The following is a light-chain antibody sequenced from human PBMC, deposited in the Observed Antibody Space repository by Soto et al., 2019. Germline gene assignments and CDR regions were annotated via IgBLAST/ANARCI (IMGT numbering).Light chain of an antibody. CDR3: KSYADSNTYV. Sequence: QSALTQPPSASGSPGQSVTISCTGTKSDIGVYDFVSWYQQHPGKAPRLIIYEVVQRPSGVPDRFSGSKSGNTASLTVSGLQAADEADYFCKSYADSNTYVFGSGTKLTVL. CDR1: KSDIGVYDF. V-gene: IGLV2-8*01. CDR2: EVV. J-gene: IGLJ1*01.